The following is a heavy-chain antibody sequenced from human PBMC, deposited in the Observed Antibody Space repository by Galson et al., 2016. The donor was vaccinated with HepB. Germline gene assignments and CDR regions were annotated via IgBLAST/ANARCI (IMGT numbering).Heavy chain of an antibody. CDR3: ARSRSEAMVLHGFDP. J-gene: IGHJ5*02. Sequence: QSGAEVKKPGESLKISCKTSGYRFTSYWIGWVRQMPGKGLEWMGIIYPGDSDTRYSPPFEGQVTISADESTSIVYLHWSSLKASDTAMYFCARSRSEAMVLHGFDPWGQGALVTVSS. CDR1: GYRFTSYW. D-gene: IGHD5-18*01. CDR2: IYPGDSDT. V-gene: IGHV5-51*01.